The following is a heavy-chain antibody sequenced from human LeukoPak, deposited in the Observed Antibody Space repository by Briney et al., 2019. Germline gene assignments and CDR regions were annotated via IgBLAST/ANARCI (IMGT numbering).Heavy chain of an antibody. CDR3: AKAAPILRYFDWLPRIDDAFDI. CDR2: ISWNSGSI. V-gene: IGHV3-9*01. J-gene: IGHJ3*02. CDR1: GFTFDDYA. D-gene: IGHD3-9*01. Sequence: GRSLRLSCAASGFTFDDYAMHWVRQAPGKGLEWVSGISWNSGSIGYADSVKGRFTISRDNAKNSLYLQMNSLRAEDTALYYCAKAAPILRYFDWLPRIDDAFDIRGQGTMVTVSS.